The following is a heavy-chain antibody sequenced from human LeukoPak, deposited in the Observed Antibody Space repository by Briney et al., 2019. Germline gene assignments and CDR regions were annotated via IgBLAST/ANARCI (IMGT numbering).Heavy chain of an antibody. J-gene: IGHJ4*02. CDR3: ARDRSSGWSY. Sequence: SVKVSCKASGGTFSSYAISWVRQAPGQGLERMGGIIPIFGTANYAQKLQGRVTITTDESTSTAYMELSSLRSEDTAVYYCARDRSSGWSYWGQGTLVTVSS. CDR2: IIPIFGTA. D-gene: IGHD6-19*01. V-gene: IGHV1-69*05. CDR1: GGTFSSYA.